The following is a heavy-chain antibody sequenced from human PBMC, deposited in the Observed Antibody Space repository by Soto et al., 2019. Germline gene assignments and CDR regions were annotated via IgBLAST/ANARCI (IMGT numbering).Heavy chain of an antibody. CDR1: GFTVSTKY. V-gene: IGHV3-66*01. D-gene: IGHD2-8*02. J-gene: IGHJ4*02. CDR3: AREGPYCFDH. CDR2: IHTSGYT. Sequence: PGGSLRLSCAASGFTVSTKYMSWVRQAPGKGLEWVSGIHTSGYTTYADSVKGRFTFSRDNSKNTLYLQMNSLTAEDTAVYFCAREGPYCFDHWGQGTLVTVSS.